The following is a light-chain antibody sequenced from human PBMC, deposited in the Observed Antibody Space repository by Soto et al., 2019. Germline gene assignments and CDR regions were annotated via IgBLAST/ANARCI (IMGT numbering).Light chain of an antibody. V-gene: IGLV2-14*01. CDR1: SSDVGGYNY. CDR3: SSYTSSSTYV. Sequence: QSALTQPASVSGSPGQSIAISCTGTSSDVGGYNYVSWYQQHPGKAPKLMIYDVSNRPSGVSNRFSGSKSGNTASLTISGLQAEDGSDYYCSSYTSSSTYVFGTGTKLNVL. J-gene: IGLJ1*01. CDR2: DVS.